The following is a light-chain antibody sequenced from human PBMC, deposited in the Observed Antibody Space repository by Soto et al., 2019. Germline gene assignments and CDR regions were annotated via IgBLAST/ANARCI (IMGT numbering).Light chain of an antibody. CDR2: DAS. CDR3: QQYDSLPIT. CDR1: QDISNY. Sequence: DIQMTQSPSSLSASVGDRVTITFQASQDISNYLSWYHHQAGKAPKLLIYDASESEKGVHGRFSGSGSGTDFTLTIISLQPEDFGTYYCQQYDSLPITFGQGTRLEIK. J-gene: IGKJ5*01. V-gene: IGKV1-33*01.